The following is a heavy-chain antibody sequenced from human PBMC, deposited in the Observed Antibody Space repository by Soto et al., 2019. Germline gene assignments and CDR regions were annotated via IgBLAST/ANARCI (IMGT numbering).Heavy chain of an antibody. Sequence: QVQLQESGPGLVQPSETLALTCTVSVDSLSRGSFYWSWIRQSPGKGLEWIGHIYDSGTTNYNPSLMGRVTISQDTSMNRFSLTLTSVTAADTAVYYCARRFTFGYFQPWGQGTLVAVSS. J-gene: IGHJ1*01. D-gene: IGHD3-10*01. CDR2: IYDSGTT. CDR1: VDSLSRGSFY. CDR3: ARRFTFGYFQP. V-gene: IGHV4-61*03.